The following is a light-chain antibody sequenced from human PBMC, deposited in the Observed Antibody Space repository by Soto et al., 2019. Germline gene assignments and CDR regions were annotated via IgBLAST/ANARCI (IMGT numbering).Light chain of an antibody. CDR3: QSYDSSLSVV. J-gene: IGLJ2*01. CDR2: DVT. Sequence: QSALTQPASVSGSPGQSITISCTGTSSDVGAYNYVSWYQQHPGKAPKLMIYDVTNRPSGVSSRFSGSKSGNTASLTISGLQAEDEADYYCQSYDSSLSVVFGGGTKLTVL. V-gene: IGLV2-14*01. CDR1: SSDVGAYNY.